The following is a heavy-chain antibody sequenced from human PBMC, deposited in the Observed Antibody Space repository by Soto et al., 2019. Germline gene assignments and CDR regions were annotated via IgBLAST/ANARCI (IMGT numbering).Heavy chain of an antibody. J-gene: IGHJ5*02. CDR3: VPGSSGTRGEAS. V-gene: IGHV3-23*01. CDR1: GLTLSNHA. D-gene: IGHD3-10*01. CDR2: VSENGAVT. Sequence: GGSLRLSCVASGLTLSNHAMTWVRQAPGKGLEWVSSVSENGAVTYYADSVKGRFTISRDNSKNTLYLQLNNLRAEDTAVYYCVPGSSGTRGEASWGPGALVTVSS.